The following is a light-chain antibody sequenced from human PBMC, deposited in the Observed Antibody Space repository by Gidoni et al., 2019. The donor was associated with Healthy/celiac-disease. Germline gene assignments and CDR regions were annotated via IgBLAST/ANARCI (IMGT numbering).Light chain of an antibody. CDR1: QGISNY. V-gene: IGKV1-NL1*01. Sequence: DIQMTQSPSSLSASVGDRVTITCRASQGISNYLAWYQQKPGKAPKLLLYAASRLESGVPSRFSGGGSGTDYTLTLSSLQPEAFASYFCPQYYSTPLYTFGQGTKLEIK. CDR2: AAS. J-gene: IGKJ2*01. CDR3: PQYYSTPLYT.